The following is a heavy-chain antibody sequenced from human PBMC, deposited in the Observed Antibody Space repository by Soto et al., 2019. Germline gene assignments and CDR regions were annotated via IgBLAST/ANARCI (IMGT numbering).Heavy chain of an antibody. Sequence: PGGSLRLSCAASGFTFSSYAMSWVRQAPGKGLEWVSAISGSGGSTYYADSVKGRFTISRDNSKNTLYLQMNSLRAEDTAVYYCAKDTQSGYSYGIPLFDYWGQGTLVTVSS. CDR2: ISGSGGST. CDR1: GFTFSSYA. V-gene: IGHV3-23*01. D-gene: IGHD5-18*01. J-gene: IGHJ4*02. CDR3: AKDTQSGYSYGIPLFDY.